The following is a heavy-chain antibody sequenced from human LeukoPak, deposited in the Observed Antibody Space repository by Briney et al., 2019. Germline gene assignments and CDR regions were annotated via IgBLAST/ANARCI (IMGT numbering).Heavy chain of an antibody. CDR1: GFTFTTYG. J-gene: IGHJ4*02. CDR2: IRYDATNE. CDR3: AKDAFEGTKHSNFWSGYYADY. D-gene: IGHD3-3*01. V-gene: IGHV3-30*02. Sequence: GGSLRLSCAASGFTFTTYGIHWVRQAPGKGLEWVTFIRYDATNEYYADSVKGRFTISRDNSKNTVYLQMSSLRTEDTAVYYCAKDAFEGTKHSNFWSGYYADYWGQGTLVTVSS.